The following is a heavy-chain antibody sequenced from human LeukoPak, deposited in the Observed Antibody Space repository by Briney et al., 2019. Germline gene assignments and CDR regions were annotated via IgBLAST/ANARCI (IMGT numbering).Heavy chain of an antibody. CDR3: ARASFWESPINWFAP. J-gene: IGHJ5*02. CDR2: INPSGGST. D-gene: IGHD3-16*01. CDR1: GYTFTSYY. Sequence: GASVKVSCKASGYTFTSYYMHWVRQAPGQGLEWMGIINPSGGSTSYAQKFQGRVTMTRDMSTSTVYMELSRLTSDDTAVYYCARASFWESPINWFAPWGQGTLVTVSS. V-gene: IGHV1-46*01.